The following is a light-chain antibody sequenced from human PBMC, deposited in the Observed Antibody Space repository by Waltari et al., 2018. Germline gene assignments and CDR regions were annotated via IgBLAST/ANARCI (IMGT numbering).Light chain of an antibody. V-gene: IGLV2-14*03. Sequence: QSALTQPASVSGSPGQSITIPCAGTSSDVGTYTSVSWYQQHPGKAPKLIIYAVTKRPSGVSLRFSGSKSGNTASLTISGLQAEDESDYYCSSYTTRSTWVFGGGTKLTVL. CDR3: SSYTTRSTWV. J-gene: IGLJ3*02. CDR1: SSDVGTYTS. CDR2: AVT.